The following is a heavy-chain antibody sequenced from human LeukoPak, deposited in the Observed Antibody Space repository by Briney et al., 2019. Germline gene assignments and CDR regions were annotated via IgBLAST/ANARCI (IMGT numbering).Heavy chain of an antibody. CDR1: GFTFSTYR. Sequence: PGGSLRLSCTASGFTFSTYRMHWVRRAPGKGLEWVAITSYDGSDKNYADSVKGRFTISRDNSKNTLSLQMNSLRAEDTAVYYCARDGRCSGGSCTGWFDPWGQGTLVTVSS. CDR2: TSYDGSDK. D-gene: IGHD2-15*01. CDR3: ARDGRCSGGSCTGWFDP. V-gene: IGHV3-30-3*01. J-gene: IGHJ5*02.